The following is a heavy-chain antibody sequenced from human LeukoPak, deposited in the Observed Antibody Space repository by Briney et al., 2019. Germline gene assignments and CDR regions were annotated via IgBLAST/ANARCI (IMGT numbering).Heavy chain of an antibody. CDR2: IIPIFDTA. Sequence: SVKVSCKASGGTFSSYAISWVRQAPGQGLEWMGGIIPIFDTANYAQKFQGRVTITADKSTSTAYMELSSLRSEDTAVYYCARGRDILTINWFDPWGQGTLVTVSS. D-gene: IGHD5-12*01. CDR3: ARGRDILTINWFDP. CDR1: GGTFSSYA. J-gene: IGHJ5*02. V-gene: IGHV1-69*06.